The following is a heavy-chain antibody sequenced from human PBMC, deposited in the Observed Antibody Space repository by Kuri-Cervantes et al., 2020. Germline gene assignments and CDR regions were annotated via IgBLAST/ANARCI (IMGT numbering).Heavy chain of an antibody. D-gene: IGHD3-3*01. CDR2: ISGSGGTI. J-gene: IGHJ3*02. V-gene: IGHV3-23*01. CDR1: GFTFSSYA. Sequence: GGSLRLSCAASGFTFSSYAMSWVRQAPGKGLEWVSAISGSGGTIYYADSVKGRFTISRDNAKNSLYLQMNSLRAEDTAVYYCARGRYDFWSGCFDIWGQGTMVTVSS. CDR3: ARGRYDFWSGCFDI.